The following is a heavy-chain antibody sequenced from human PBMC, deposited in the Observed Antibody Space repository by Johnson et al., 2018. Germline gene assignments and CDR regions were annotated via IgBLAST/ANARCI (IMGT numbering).Heavy chain of an antibody. CDR2: IYFGGST. J-gene: IGHJ6*02. D-gene: IGHD1-1*01. Sequence: QVQLQESGPGLVKPSETLSLTCTVSGGSVSSNNYYWGWIRQPPGKGLEWIGTIYFGGSTYINPSLTHRVPISVDTSKIQFYLRLSAVTAADPAVSYWARQGRRNWNDEDLSVMDVWGQGTTVTVSS. CDR1: GGSVSSNNYY. V-gene: IGHV4-39*01. CDR3: ARQGRRNWNDEDLSVMDV.